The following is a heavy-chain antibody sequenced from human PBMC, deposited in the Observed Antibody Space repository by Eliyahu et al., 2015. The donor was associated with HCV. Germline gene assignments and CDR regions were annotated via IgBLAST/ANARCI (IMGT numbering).Heavy chain of an antibody. V-gene: IGHV1-69*01. CDR3: AREGGEQQLDRFDY. CDR2: IIPIXXTA. J-gene: IGHJ4*02. D-gene: IGHD6-13*01. Sequence: QVQLVQSGXEVKKPGSSVKVSCXASGXTFSSYAISWVRQAPGQGLEWMGGIIPIXXTANYAQKFQGRVTITADESTSTAYMELSSLRSEDTAVYYCAREGGEQQLDRFDYWGQGTLVTVSS. CDR1: GXTFSSYA.